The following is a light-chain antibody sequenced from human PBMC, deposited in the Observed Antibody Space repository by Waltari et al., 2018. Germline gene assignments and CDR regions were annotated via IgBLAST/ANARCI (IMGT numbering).Light chain of an antibody. CDR3: QKYGTLPAT. Sequence: EIASTQSPDTLSLSPGDRATLSCRAGQSVSRTLAWYQQKPGQAPRLLIYDASRRATGVPDRFSGSGSGTDFSLTISRLEPEDFAVYYCQKYGTLPATFGQGTKVEIK. J-gene: IGKJ1*01. V-gene: IGKV3-20*01. CDR2: DAS. CDR1: QSVSRT.